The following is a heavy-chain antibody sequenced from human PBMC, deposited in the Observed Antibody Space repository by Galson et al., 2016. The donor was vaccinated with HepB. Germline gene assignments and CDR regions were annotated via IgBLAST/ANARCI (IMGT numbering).Heavy chain of an antibody. V-gene: IGHV3-48*02. CDR1: GFTFSSYA. CDR3: ARVDEGYYYLIDP. D-gene: IGHD3-22*01. J-gene: IGHJ5*02. CDR2: IGSRSSPI. Sequence: SLRLSCGASGFTFSSYALTWVRQAPGKGLEWVSYIGSRSSPIHYADSVKGRFTISRDNAKNSLYLQMNSLRDEDTAVYYCARVDEGYYYLIDPWGQGTLVTVAS.